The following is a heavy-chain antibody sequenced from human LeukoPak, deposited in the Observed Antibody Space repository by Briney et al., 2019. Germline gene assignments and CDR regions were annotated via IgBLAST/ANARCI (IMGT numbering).Heavy chain of an antibody. CDR3: ASSGSYYAEYFQH. V-gene: IGHV4-30-4*01. J-gene: IGHJ1*01. CDR1: GGSISSGDYY. D-gene: IGHD1-26*01. Sequence: SQTLSLTCTVSGGSISSGDYYWGWLRQPPGTGLEWIGYIYYSGSTYYNPSLKSRVTISVDTSKNQFSLKLSSVTAADTAVYYCASSGSYYAEYFQHWGQGTLVTVSS. CDR2: IYYSGST.